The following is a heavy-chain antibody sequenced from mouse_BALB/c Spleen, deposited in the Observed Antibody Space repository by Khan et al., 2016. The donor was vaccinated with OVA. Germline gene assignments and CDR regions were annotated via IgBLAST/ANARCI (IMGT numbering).Heavy chain of an antibody. CDR1: GYTFTNYG. Sequence: QIQLVQSGPELKKPGETVKISCKASGYTFTNYGMNWVKQAPGKGLEWMGWINTYTGEPTYADDFKGRFAFSLETSASTAYLQINNLKNEDTATDFCARMKPYWYFDVWGAGTTVTVSS. CDR3: ARMKPYWYFDV. J-gene: IGHJ1*01. CDR2: INTYTGEP. V-gene: IGHV9-3-1*01.